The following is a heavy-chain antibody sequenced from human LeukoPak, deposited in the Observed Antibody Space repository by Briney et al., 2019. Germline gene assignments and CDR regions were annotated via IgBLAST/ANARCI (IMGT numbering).Heavy chain of an antibody. CDR2: ISGDGSNT. CDR3: ATSGYSNIDY. Sequence: GGSLRLSCAASGFTFSSHWMHWVRQAPGKGLVWVSRISGDGSNTTYADSVKGRFTISRDNAKNTLYLQMNSLRAEDTAVYYCATSGYSNIDYWGQGTLVTVSS. D-gene: IGHD4-11*01. CDR1: GFTFSSHW. V-gene: IGHV3-74*03. J-gene: IGHJ4*02.